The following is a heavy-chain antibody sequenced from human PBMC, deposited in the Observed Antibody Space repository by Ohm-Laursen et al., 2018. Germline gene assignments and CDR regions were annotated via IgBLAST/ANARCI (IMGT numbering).Heavy chain of an antibody. J-gene: IGHJ6*02. CDR2: ITSSGTTR. CDR3: AKDSSKDYGQYYYGMDV. CDR1: GFTFSDFY. D-gene: IGHD4-17*01. Sequence: SLRLSCAASGFTFSDFYMSWFRQAPGKGLEWVSYITSSGTTRYYADSVKGRFTISRDNAKNSLYLQMNSLRAEDTAVYYCAKDSSKDYGQYYYGMDVWGQGTTVTVSS. V-gene: IGHV3-11*01.